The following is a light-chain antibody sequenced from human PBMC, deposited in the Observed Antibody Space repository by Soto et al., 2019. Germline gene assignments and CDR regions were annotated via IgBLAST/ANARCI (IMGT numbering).Light chain of an antibody. CDR1: TSDLGNYNF. V-gene: IGLV2-14*01. J-gene: IGLJ2*01. Sequence: QSALTQPASVSGSPGQSITISCTGITSDLGNYNFVSWYEVHPGKAPKLLMYEVNKRPSGVSDRFSGSKSGNTASLTISGLQPEDEADYYCSSPSFTGNSDLVVFGGGTKLTVL. CDR2: EVN. CDR3: SSPSFTGNSDLVV.